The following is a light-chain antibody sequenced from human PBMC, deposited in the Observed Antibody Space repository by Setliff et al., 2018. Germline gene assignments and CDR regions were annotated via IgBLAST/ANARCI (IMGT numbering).Light chain of an antibody. CDR2: DVI. V-gene: IGLV2-14*03. CDR1: STDVGGYNY. J-gene: IGLJ1*01. Sequence: QSALAQPASVSGSPGQSITISCTGTSTDVGGYNYVSWYQQHPGKAPKLMIYDVIQRPSGVSNRFSGSKSGNTASLTISGLQAEDAADYYCCSFTTSSTYVFGSGTKGTVL. CDR3: CSFTTSSTYV.